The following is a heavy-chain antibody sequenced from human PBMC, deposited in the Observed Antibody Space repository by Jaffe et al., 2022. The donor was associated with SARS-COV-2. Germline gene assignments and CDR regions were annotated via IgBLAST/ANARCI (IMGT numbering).Heavy chain of an antibody. CDR3: AKDRHIVVVTAIFDY. CDR2: ISYDGSNK. V-gene: IGHV3-30*18. Sequence: QVQLVESGGGVVQPGRSLRLSCAASGFTFSSYGMHWVRQAPGKGLEWVAVISYDGSNKYYADSVKGRFTISRDNSKNTLYLQMNSLRAEDTAVYYCAKDRHIVVVTAIFDYWGQGTLVTVSS. CDR1: GFTFSSYG. D-gene: IGHD2-21*02. J-gene: IGHJ4*02.